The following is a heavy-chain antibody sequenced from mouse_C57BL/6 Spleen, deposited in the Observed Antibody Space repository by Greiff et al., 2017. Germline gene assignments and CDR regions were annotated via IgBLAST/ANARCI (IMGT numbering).Heavy chain of an antibody. CDR3: ARCYYGSSYGFAY. J-gene: IGHJ3*01. Sequence: QVQLKESGAELVKPGASVKISCKASGYAFSSYWMNWVKQRPGKGLEWIGQIYPGDGDTNYNGKFKGKATLTAEKSSSTAYLQLSSLTTEDSAVYFCARCYYGSSYGFAYWGQGTLVTVSA. V-gene: IGHV1-80*01. CDR1: GYAFSSYW. D-gene: IGHD1-1*01. CDR2: IYPGDGDT.